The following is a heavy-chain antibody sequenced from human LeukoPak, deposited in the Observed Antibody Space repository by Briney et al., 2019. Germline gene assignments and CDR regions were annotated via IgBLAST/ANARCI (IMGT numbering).Heavy chain of an antibody. CDR2: IKQDGSEK. CDR1: GFIFSSCW. CDR3: ARDLRGLVPNYYYYMDV. Sequence: GGSLRLSCAASGFIFSSCWMSWVRQAPGKGLEWVANIKQDGSEKYYVDSVKGRFTISRDNAKNSLYLQMNSLRAEDTAVYYCARDLRGLVPNYYYYMDVWGKGTTVTISS. J-gene: IGHJ6*03. V-gene: IGHV3-7*01. D-gene: IGHD6-13*01.